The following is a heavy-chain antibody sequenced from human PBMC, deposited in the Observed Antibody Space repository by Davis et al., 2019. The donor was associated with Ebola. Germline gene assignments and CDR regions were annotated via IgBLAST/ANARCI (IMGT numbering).Heavy chain of an antibody. CDR1: GYTFTGYY. CDR2: INPNSGDT. V-gene: IGHV1-2*04. J-gene: IGHJ4*02. CDR3: ARDRVCSGATCYAYFDF. Sequence: AASVKVSCKASGYTFTGYYIHWVRQAPGQGLEWMGWINPNSGDTKYSQKFQGWVTMTRDTPISTAYMELNRLTSDDTALYYCARDRVCSGATCYAYFDFWGQGTLVTVSS. D-gene: IGHD2-15*01.